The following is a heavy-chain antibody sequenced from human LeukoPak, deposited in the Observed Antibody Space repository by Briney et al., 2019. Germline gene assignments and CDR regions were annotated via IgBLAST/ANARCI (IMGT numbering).Heavy chain of an antibody. CDR3: AKDLAWDYDILTGQKYLFDY. D-gene: IGHD3-9*01. V-gene: IGHV3-30*02. CDR1: GFTFSSYG. J-gene: IGHJ4*02. Sequence: GGSLRLSCAASGFTFSSYGMHWVRQAPGKGLEWVAFIRYDGSNKYYADSVKGRFTISRDNSKNTLYLQMNSLRAEDTAVYYCAKDLAWDYDILTGQKYLFDYWGQGTLVTVSS. CDR2: IRYDGSNK.